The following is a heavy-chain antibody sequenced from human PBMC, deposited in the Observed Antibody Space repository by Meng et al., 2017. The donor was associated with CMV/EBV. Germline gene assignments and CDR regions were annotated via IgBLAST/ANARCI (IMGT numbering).Heavy chain of an antibody. CDR2: ISSSSSYI. CDR3: ARDPSIVVVPAAKYYYGMDV. J-gene: IGHJ6*02. CDR1: GFTFSSYS. Sequence: GESLKISCAASGFTFSSYSMNWVRQAPGKGLEWVSSISSSSSYIYYADSVKGRFTISRDNAKNSLYLQMNSLRAEDTAVYYCARDPSIVVVPAAKYYYGMDVWGQGTTVTVSS. V-gene: IGHV3-21*01. D-gene: IGHD2-2*01.